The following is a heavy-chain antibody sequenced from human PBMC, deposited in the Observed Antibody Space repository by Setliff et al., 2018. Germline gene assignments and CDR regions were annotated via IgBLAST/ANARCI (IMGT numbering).Heavy chain of an antibody. V-gene: IGHV4-39*02. CDR2: ISHSANK. D-gene: IGHD5-12*01. CDR1: GGSISDNNYY. CDR3: ARESRFGYSGYDCAFDY. J-gene: IGHJ4*02. Sequence: PSETLSLTCTVSGGSISDNNYYWGWIRQSPGKELEWIGGISHSANKYYNPSFRTGVTTSVDMSKNQFFLNLDSVTAADTALYYCARESRFGYSGYDCAFDYWGQGMLVTVSS.